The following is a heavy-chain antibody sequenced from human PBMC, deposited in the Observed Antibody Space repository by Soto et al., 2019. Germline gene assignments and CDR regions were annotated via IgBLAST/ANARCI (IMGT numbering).Heavy chain of an antibody. Sequence: PGGSLRLSCAASGFTFGSYGMTWVRQAPGKGLECVSGITAATGITYYADSVKGRFTISRDLSTNTLFLQMNSLRAADSAVYYCAKAKGRSNFYYSGLDVWGQGTTVTVSS. CDR3: AKAKGRSNFYYSGLDV. V-gene: IGHV3-23*01. CDR2: ITAATGIT. J-gene: IGHJ6*02. CDR1: GFTFGSYG. D-gene: IGHD1-26*01.